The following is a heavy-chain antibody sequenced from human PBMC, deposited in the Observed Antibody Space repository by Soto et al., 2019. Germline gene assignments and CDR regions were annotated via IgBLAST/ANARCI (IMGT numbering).Heavy chain of an antibody. J-gene: IGHJ4*02. CDR1: GFTFSSRW. CDR2: INSDGSTT. Sequence: LRLSCATSGFTFSSRWMHWVRQAPGKGLVWVSYINSDGSTTTYADSVKGRFTISRDNAKNTVYLQMNSLRVDDTAVYYCARDTSYSTDYWGQGTLVTVSS. V-gene: IGHV3-74*01. D-gene: IGHD2-2*01. CDR3: ARDTSYSTDY.